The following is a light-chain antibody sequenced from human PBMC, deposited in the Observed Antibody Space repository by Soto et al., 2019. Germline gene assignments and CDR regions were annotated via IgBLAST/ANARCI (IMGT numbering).Light chain of an antibody. Sequence: QSALTQPASVSGSPGQSLTISCTATSSDIGGYNYVSWYQQHPGKAPKLMIYEVSNRPSGVSNRFSGSKSGNTASLTISGLQAEDEADYYCSSYTSGSTLGFGVGTQLTVL. CDR3: SSYTSGSTLG. CDR1: SSDIGGYNY. V-gene: IGLV2-14*01. J-gene: IGLJ3*02. CDR2: EVS.